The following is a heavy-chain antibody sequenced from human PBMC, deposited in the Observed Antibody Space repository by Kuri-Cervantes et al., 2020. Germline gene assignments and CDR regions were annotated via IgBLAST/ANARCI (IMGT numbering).Heavy chain of an antibody. CDR3: AREVNTFDFWSGYHPPPWFDP. D-gene: IGHD3-3*01. J-gene: IGHJ5*02. CDR1: GGTFTSYS. V-gene: IGHV1-69*06. Sequence: SVKVSCKASGGTFTSYSISWVRQAPGQGLEWMGGIIPIFGTTNYAQKFQGRVTITADISTSTAYMELSSLRSEDTAVYYCAREVNTFDFWSGYHPPPWFDPWGQGTLVTVSS. CDR2: IIPIFGTT.